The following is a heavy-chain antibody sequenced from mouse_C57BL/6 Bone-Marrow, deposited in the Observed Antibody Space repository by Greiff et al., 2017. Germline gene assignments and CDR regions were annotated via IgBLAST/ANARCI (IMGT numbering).Heavy chain of an antibody. J-gene: IGHJ1*03. CDR2: ISNGGGST. CDR3: ARGNYYGTWYFDV. V-gene: IGHV5-12*01. CDR1: GFTFSDYY. D-gene: IGHD1-1*01. Sequence: DVMLVESGGGLVQPGGSLKLSCAASGFTFSDYYMYWVRQTPEKRLEWVAYISNGGGSTYYPDTVKGRFTISRDNAKNTLYLQMSRLKSEDTAMYYCARGNYYGTWYFDVWGTGTTVTVSS.